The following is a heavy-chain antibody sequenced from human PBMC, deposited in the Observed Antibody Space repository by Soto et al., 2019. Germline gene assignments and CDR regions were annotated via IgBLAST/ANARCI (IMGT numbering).Heavy chain of an antibody. V-gene: IGHV4-39*01. CDR3: ARRLWELWVGYWFDP. Sequence: ETLSLTCTVSGGSISSSSYYWGWIRQPPGKGLEWIGSIYYSGSTYYNPSLKSRVTISVDTSKNQFSLKLSSVTAADTAVYYCARRLWELWVGYWFDPWGQGTLVTVSS. CDR2: IYYSGST. CDR1: GGSISSSSYY. J-gene: IGHJ5*02. D-gene: IGHD1-26*01.